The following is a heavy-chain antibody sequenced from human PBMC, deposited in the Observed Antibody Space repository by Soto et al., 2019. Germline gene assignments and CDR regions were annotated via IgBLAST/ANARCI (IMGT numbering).Heavy chain of an antibody. Sequence: GGSLRLSCAASGFPLSGYWMHWVRQAPEKGLEWVSRIKSDGSITTYAEAVKGRFTISRDNAKNTVYLQMNSLRADDTAVYYCARAKGIYGNYNTDVWGQGTTVTV. CDR3: ARAKGIYGNYNTDV. CDR2: IKSDGSIT. J-gene: IGHJ6*02. CDR1: GFPLSGYW. V-gene: IGHV3-74*01. D-gene: IGHD5-12*01.